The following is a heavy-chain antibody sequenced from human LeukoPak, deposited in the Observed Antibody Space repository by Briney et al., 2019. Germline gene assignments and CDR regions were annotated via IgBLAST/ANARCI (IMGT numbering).Heavy chain of an antibody. Sequence: GASVKVSCKASGYTFTSYYMHWVRQAPGQGLEWMGIINPSGGSTSYAQKFQGRVSMTRDTSTSTMYMDLNSLRSEDTAVYYCARASGGYTYGYFDYWGQGTLVTISS. V-gene: IGHV1-46*01. CDR3: ARASGGYTYGYFDY. D-gene: IGHD5-18*01. CDR2: INPSGGST. CDR1: GYTFTSYY. J-gene: IGHJ4*02.